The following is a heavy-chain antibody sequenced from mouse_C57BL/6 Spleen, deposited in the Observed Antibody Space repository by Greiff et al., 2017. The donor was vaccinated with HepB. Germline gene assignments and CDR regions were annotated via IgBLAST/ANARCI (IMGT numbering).Heavy chain of an antibody. D-gene: IGHD1-1*01. Sequence: VQLQQSGPVLVKPGASVKMSCKASGYTFTDYYMNWVKQSHGKSLEWIGVINPYNGGTSYNQKFKGKATLTVDKSSSTAYMELNSLTSEDSAVYDCAREEYYGSSYRAYWGQGTLVTVSA. V-gene: IGHV1-19*01. J-gene: IGHJ3*01. CDR1: GYTFTDYY. CDR2: INPYNGGT. CDR3: AREEYYGSSYRAY.